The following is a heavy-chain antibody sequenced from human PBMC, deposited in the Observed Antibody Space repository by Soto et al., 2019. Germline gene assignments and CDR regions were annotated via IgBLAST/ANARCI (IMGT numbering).Heavy chain of an antibody. CDR3: ARDLAKGGGGAGFDY. CDR2: INPKSGGT. D-gene: IGHD3-16*01. J-gene: IGHJ4*02. Sequence: ASVKVSCKASGGPFTANYIHWVRQDPGQGFEWMGWINPKSGGTKYPQKFQGRVIMTRDPSLSAVYMTLTRLTSDDTAVYYCARDLAKGGGGAGFDYWGQGTLVTVSS. V-gene: IGHV1-2*02. CDR1: GGPFTANY.